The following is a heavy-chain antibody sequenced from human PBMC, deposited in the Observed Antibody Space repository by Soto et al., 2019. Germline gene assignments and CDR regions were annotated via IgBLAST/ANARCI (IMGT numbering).Heavy chain of an antibody. CDR1: GYTFTGYF. CDR3: ARGGGTILAPLP. J-gene: IGHJ5*02. CDR2: INPNSGAT. D-gene: IGHD3-3*01. Sequence: ASVKVPCKASGYTFTGYFIHWVRQAPGQGLEWMGWINPNSGATKYAQKFQGRVTMTRDTSISTAYMELTLLRSDDTAIYYCARGGGTILAPLPWGEGTLVTVSS. V-gene: IGHV1-2*02.